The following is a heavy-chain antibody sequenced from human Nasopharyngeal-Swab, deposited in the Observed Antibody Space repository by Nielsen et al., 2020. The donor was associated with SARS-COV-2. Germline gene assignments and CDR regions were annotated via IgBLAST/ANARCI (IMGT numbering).Heavy chain of an antibody. D-gene: IGHD3-22*01. CDR1: GGSVSSGSYY. CDR3: ARGSYYYDSSGPDY. CDR2: IYYSGST. V-gene: IGHV4-61*01. Sequence: SETLSPTFPVSGGSVSSGSYYWSWIRQPPGKGLEWIGYIYYSGSTNYNPSLKSRVTISVDTSKNQFSLKLSSVTAADTAVYYCARGSYYYDSSGPDYWGQGTLVTVSS. J-gene: IGHJ4*02.